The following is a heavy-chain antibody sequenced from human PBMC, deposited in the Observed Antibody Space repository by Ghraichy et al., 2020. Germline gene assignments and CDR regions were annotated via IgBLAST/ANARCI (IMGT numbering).Heavy chain of an antibody. CDR3: ARPRPYGTTWYGGIDY. Sequence: GGSLRLSCATSGFTFSTYDMSWVRQAPGKGLEWVSAIYDSGTAAFYADSVKGRFTISRDNSQETLYLQMNGLRADDTAVYYCARPRPYGTTWYGGIDYWGRGTLVTVSS. CDR1: GFTFSTYD. D-gene: IGHD6-13*01. J-gene: IGHJ4*02. V-gene: IGHV3-23*01. CDR2: IYDSGTAA.